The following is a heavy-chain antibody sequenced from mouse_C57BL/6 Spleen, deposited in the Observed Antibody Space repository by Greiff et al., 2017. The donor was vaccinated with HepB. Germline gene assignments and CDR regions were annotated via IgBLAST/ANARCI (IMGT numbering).Heavy chain of an antibody. D-gene: IGHD2-2*01. Sequence: VKLVESGPGLVQPSQSLSITCTVSGFSLTSYGVHWVRQSPGKGLEWLGVIWSGGSTDYNAAFISRLSISKDNSKSQVFFKMNSLQADDTAIYYCARWRGYDYYAMDYWGQGTSVTVSS. CDR2: IWSGGST. CDR1: GFSLTSYG. J-gene: IGHJ4*01. V-gene: IGHV2-2*01. CDR3: ARWRGYDYYAMDY.